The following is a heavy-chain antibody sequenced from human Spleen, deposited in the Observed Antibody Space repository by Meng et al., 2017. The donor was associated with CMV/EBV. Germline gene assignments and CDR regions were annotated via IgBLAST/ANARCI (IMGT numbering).Heavy chain of an antibody. J-gene: IGHJ4*02. D-gene: IGHD3-10*01. V-gene: IGHV3-23*01. CDR3: AKARGLWFGESFDY. CDR2: ISGSGGST. Sequence: GGSLRLSCAASGFTVSSYAMSWVRQAPGKGLEWVSAISGSGGSTYYADSVKGRFTISRDNSKNTLYLQMNSLRAEDTAIYYCAKARGLWFGESFDYWGQGSLVTVSS. CDR1: GFTVSSYA.